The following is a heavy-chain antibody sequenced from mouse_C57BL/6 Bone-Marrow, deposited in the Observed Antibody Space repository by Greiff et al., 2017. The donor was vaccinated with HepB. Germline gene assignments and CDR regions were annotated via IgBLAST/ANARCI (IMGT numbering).Heavy chain of an antibody. CDR2: IYPENGDT. D-gene: IGHD1-1*01. V-gene: IGHV14-4*01. J-gene: IGHJ1*03. Sequence: EVKLMESGAELVRPGASVKLSCTASGFNIKDDYMHWVKQRPEQGLEWIGWIYPENGDTEYASKFQGKATITADTSSNTAYLQLSSLTSEDTAVYYCTTEGYYYGGYFDVWGTGTTVTVSS. CDR1: GFNIKDDY. CDR3: TTEGYYYGGYFDV.